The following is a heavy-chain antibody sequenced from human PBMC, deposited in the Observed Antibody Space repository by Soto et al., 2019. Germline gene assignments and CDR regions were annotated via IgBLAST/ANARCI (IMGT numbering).Heavy chain of an antibody. V-gene: IGHV3-21*01. D-gene: IGHD5-18*01. J-gene: IGHJ4*02. CDR2: ISSSSSYI. CDR1: GFTFSSYS. CDR3: ARGGYSYGYTFDY. Sequence: GSLRLSCAASGFTFSSYSMNWVRQAPGKGLEWVSSISSSSSYIYYADSVKGRFTISRDNAKNSVFLQMNSLRAEDTAVYYCARGGYSYGYTFDYWGQGTLVTVSS.